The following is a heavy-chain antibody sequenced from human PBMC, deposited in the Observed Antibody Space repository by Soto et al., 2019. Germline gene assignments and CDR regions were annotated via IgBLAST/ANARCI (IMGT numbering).Heavy chain of an antibody. CDR1: GFTFSSYG. V-gene: IGHV3-30*02. Sequence: PGGSLRLSCAASGFTFSSYGMHWVRQAPGKGLEWVAVIWYDGSNKYYADSVKGRFTISRDNSKNTLYLQMTNMDPVDTATYYCAHEYYDSRGSFDYWGQGTLVPVSS. D-gene: IGHD3-22*01. CDR3: AHEYYDSRGSFDY. CDR2: IWYDGSNK. J-gene: IGHJ4*02.